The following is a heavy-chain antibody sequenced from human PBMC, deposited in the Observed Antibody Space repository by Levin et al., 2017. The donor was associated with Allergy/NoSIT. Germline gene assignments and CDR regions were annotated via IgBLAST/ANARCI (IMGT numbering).Heavy chain of an antibody. D-gene: IGHD4-17*01. CDR3: ARESYGDYVYFQH. J-gene: IGHJ1*01. Sequence: GGSLRLSCAASGFTFSDHYMDWVRQAPGKGLEWVGRSRNKANSYTTEYAASVRGRFTISRDDSKNSLYLQMNSLKTEDTAVYYCARESYGDYVYFQHWGQGTLVTVSS. CDR1: GFTFSDHY. V-gene: IGHV3-72*01. CDR2: SRNKANSYTT.